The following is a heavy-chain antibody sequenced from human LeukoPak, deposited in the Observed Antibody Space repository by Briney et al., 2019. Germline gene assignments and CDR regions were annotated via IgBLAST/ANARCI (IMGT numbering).Heavy chain of an antibody. J-gene: IGHJ4*02. Sequence: PGGSLRLSCAVSGFTLSNYGMSWVRQVPGKGLEWVAGISGSGGSTNYAESVKGRFTISRDNCKNTLYLQMNSLRADDTAVYFCAKRGVVIRVILVGFHKEAYYFDSWGQGALVTVSS. CDR2: ISGSGGST. D-gene: IGHD3-22*01. CDR3: AKRGVVIRVILVGFHKEAYYFDS. CDR1: GFTLSNYG. V-gene: IGHV3-23*01.